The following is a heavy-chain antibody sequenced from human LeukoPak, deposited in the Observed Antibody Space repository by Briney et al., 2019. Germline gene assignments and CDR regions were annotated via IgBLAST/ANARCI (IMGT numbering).Heavy chain of an antibody. J-gene: IGHJ4*02. V-gene: IGHV3-23*01. D-gene: IGHD3-10*01. CDR3: AKTMVRGVIIGSPYYFDY. Sequence: GGTLRLSCAASGFTFSSYGMSWVRQAPGKGLEWVSAISGSGGSTYYADSVKGRFTISRDNAKNSLYLQMNSLRAEDTAVYYCAKTMVRGVIIGSPYYFDYWGQGTLVTVSS. CDR2: ISGSGGST. CDR1: GFTFSSYG.